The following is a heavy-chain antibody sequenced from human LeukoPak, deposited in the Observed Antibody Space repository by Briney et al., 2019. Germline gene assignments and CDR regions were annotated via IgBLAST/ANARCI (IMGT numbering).Heavy chain of an antibody. Sequence: SETLSLTCTVSGGSISSYYWSWIRQPPGKGLEWIGYIYYSGSTNYNPSLKSQVTISVDTSKNQCSLKLSSVTAADTAVYYCAREYPYYFDYWGQGTLVTVSS. CDR2: IYYSGST. J-gene: IGHJ4*02. D-gene: IGHD2-2*02. CDR3: AREYPYYFDY. CDR1: GGSISSYY. V-gene: IGHV4-59*01.